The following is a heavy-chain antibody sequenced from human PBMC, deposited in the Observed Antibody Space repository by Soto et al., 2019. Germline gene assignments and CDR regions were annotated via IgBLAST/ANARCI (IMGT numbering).Heavy chain of an antibody. CDR3: ARGQGEYQLLGVYYFDY. D-gene: IGHD2-2*01. Sequence: QVQLQQWGAGLLKHSETLSLTCAVYGGSFSGYYWSWIRQPPGKGLEWIGELNHSGSTNYNPSLKSRVTISVDTSKNQFSLTLSSVTAADTAVYYCARGQGEYQLLGVYYFDYWGQGTLVTVSS. J-gene: IGHJ4*02. CDR1: GGSFSGYY. V-gene: IGHV4-34*01. CDR2: LNHSGST.